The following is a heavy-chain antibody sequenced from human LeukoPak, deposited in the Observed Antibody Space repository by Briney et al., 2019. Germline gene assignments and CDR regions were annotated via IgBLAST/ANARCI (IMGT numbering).Heavy chain of an antibody. CDR3: ARVAVAGTWNWFDP. V-gene: IGHV1-69*13. D-gene: IGHD6-19*01. J-gene: IGHJ5*02. Sequence: SVKVSCKASGGTFSSYAISWVRQAPGQGLEWMGGIIPIFGTANYAQKFQGRVTITAGESTSTAYMELSSLRSEDTGVYYCARVAVAGTWNWFDPWGQGTLVTVSS. CDR2: IIPIFGTA. CDR1: GGTFSSYA.